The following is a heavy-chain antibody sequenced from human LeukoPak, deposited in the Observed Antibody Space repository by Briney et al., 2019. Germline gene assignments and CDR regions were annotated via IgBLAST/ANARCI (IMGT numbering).Heavy chain of an antibody. D-gene: IGHD3-10*01. V-gene: IGHV3-53*01. CDR3: AKRGVVIRVILVGFHKEAYYFDS. CDR2: IYNTGAT. Sequence: GGSLRLSCAASGFTVSSNYMSWVRHAPEKGLEWVSVIYNTGATYYADSVKGRFTISRDNAKNTLYLQMNSLRAEDTAVYFCAKRGVVIRVILVGFHKEAYYFDSWGQGALVTVSS. J-gene: IGHJ4*02. CDR1: GFTVSSNY.